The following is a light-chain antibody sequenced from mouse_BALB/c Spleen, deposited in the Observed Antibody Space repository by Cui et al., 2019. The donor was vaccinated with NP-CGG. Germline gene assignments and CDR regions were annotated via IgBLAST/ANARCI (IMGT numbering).Light chain of an antibody. V-gene: IGLV1*01. CDR3: ALWYSNHWV. CDR2: GTK. Sequence: QAVVTQASALPTSPGETVTLTCSSSTGTVTTNNYANWVQEKPDRLFTGLIGGTKNRAPGVPARFSGSLIGDKAALTITGAQTEDEAIYFCALWYSNHWVFGGGTKLTVL. J-gene: IGLJ1*01. CDR1: TGTVTTNNY.